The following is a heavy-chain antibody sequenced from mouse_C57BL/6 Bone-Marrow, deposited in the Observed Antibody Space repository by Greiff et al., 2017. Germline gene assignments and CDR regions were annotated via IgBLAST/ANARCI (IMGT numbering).Heavy chain of an antibody. CDR1: GYTFTSYW. CDR2: IYPGSGST. CDR3: ARHYYGSSYEYFDV. D-gene: IGHD1-1*01. V-gene: IGHV1-55*01. Sequence: VKLQQPGAELVKPGASVKMSCKASGYTFTSYWITWVKQRPGQGLEWIGDIYPGSGSTNYNEKFKSKATLTVDTSSSTAYMQLSSLTSEDSAVYYCARHYYGSSYEYFDVWGTGTTVTVSS. J-gene: IGHJ1*03.